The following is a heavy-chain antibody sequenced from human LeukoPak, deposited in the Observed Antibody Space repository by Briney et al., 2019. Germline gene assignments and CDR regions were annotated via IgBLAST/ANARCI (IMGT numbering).Heavy chain of an antibody. V-gene: IGHV2-5*01. CDR1: GFSLSTFGVG. CDR2: IYWSDDK. CDR3: VHMNSSSPPDY. J-gene: IGHJ4*02. D-gene: IGHD2-2*01. Sequence: SGPTLVNPTQTLTLTCAFSGFSLSTFGVGVGWIRQPPGKALEWLALIYWSDDKRYSPSLKSRLTITKDTSKNQVVLALTNMDPVDTATYYCVHMNSSSPPDYWGQGTLVTVSS.